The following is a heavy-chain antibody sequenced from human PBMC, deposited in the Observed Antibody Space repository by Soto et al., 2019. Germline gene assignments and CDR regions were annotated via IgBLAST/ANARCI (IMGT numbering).Heavy chain of an antibody. V-gene: IGHV4-4*02. J-gene: IGHJ4*02. CDR2: IYRTGST. Sequence: SETLSLTCAVSGGSFTSNNWWTWVRQPPGQGLEWIGEIYRTGSTNYNPSLKSRVTISLDKSENQFSLKVTSLTAADTAVYYCASRDPGTSVDYWGQGILVTVSS. CDR1: GGSFTSNNW. CDR3: ASRDPGTSVDY. D-gene: IGHD1-7*01.